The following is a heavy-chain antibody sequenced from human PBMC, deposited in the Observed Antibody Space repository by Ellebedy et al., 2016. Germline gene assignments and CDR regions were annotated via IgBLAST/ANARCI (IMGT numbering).Heavy chain of an antibody. CDR1: GFPFSSYA. Sequence: GESLKISCAASGFPFSSYAMSWVRQAPGKGLEWVSAISGGGSSTYYADPVKGRFTSSIDNSKNTLHLQMNSLRAEDTAVYYCAKDRGEEGSGIWYYFDYWGQGTLVTVSS. D-gene: IGHD3-10*01. J-gene: IGHJ4*02. V-gene: IGHV3-23*01. CDR3: AKDRGEEGSGIWYYFDY. CDR2: ISGGGSST.